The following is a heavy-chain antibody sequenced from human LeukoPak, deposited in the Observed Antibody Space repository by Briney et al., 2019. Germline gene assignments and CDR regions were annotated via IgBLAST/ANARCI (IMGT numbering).Heavy chain of an antibody. D-gene: IGHD6-6*01. V-gene: IGHV1-8*03. CDR3: ARGQRARPLDY. CDR2: MNPNSGNT. J-gene: IGHJ4*02. Sequence: ASVKVSCKAPGYTFTSYDINWVRQATGQGLEWMGWMNPNSGNTGYAQKFQGRVTITRNTSISTAYMELSSLRSEDTAVYYCARGQRARPLDYWGQGTLVTVSS. CDR1: GYTFTSYD.